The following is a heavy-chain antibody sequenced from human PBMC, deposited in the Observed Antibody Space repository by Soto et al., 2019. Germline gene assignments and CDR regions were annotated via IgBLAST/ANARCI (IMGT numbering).Heavy chain of an antibody. CDR3: AREGSNYYGMDV. Sequence: QVQLVQSGAEVKKPGASVKVSCKASGYTFTNYYMHWVRQAPGQGLEWMGVINPSGGSTTYAQKFQGRVTMTRDTSTSTVYMELSILRSEDTTVYYCAREGSNYYGMDVWGQGTTVTVSS. CDR2: INPSGGST. J-gene: IGHJ6*02. CDR1: GYTFTNYY. V-gene: IGHV1-46*01.